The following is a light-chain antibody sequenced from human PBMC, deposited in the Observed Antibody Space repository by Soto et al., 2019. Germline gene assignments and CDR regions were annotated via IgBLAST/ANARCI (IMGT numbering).Light chain of an antibody. Sequence: AIRMTQSPSSFSASTGDRVTITCGASQGISSYLAWYQQKPGKAPKLLIYAASTLQSGVPSRFSGSGSGTDFTLTISCLQSEDFATYYCQHYNSYSEAFGQGTKVDIK. CDR2: AAS. J-gene: IGKJ1*01. CDR1: QGISSY. CDR3: QHYNSYSEA. V-gene: IGKV1-8*01.